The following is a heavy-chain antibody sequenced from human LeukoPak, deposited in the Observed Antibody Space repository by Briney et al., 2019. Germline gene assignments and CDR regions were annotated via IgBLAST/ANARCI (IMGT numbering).Heavy chain of an antibody. D-gene: IGHD6-13*01. CDR2: IYYSGST. Sequence: PSETLSLTCTVSGGSISSDYWSWIRQPPGTGLEWIGYIYYSGSTNYNPSLKSRVTISVDTSKNQFSLKLSSVTAADTAVYYCARDWRYSSSWPNWCDPWGQGTLVTVSS. CDR3: ARDWRYSSSWPNWCDP. CDR1: GGSISSDY. J-gene: IGHJ5*02. V-gene: IGHV4-59*01.